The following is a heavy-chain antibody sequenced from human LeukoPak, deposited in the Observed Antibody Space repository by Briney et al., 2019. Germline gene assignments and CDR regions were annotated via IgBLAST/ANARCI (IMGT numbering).Heavy chain of an antibody. Sequence: TSETLSLTCTVSGGSISSYYWSWIRQHPGKGLEWIGYIYYSGSTYYNPSLKSRVTISVDTSKNQFSLKLSSVTAADTAVYHCAREEYSSSWYAIDYWGQGTLVTVSS. D-gene: IGHD6-13*01. CDR1: GGSISSYY. CDR3: AREEYSSSWYAIDY. J-gene: IGHJ4*02. V-gene: IGHV4-59*06. CDR2: IYYSGST.